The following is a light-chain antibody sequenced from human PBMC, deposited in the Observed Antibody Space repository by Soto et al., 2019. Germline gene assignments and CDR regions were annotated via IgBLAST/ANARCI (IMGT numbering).Light chain of an antibody. CDR2: GTS. J-gene: IGKJ2*03. Sequence: EIVLTQSPGTVSLSLGERATLSCRASQSVSRNYLAWYQQKPGQAPRLLIYGTSSRATGIPDRFSGSGSGTDFTLTISRLEPEDFAVYYCQQYGNSPRYSFGQGTKLEIK. CDR3: QQYGNSPRYS. CDR1: QSVSRNY. V-gene: IGKV3-20*01.